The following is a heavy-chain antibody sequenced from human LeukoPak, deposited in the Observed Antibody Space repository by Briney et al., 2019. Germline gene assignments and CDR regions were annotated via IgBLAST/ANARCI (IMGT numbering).Heavy chain of an antibody. J-gene: IGHJ4*02. V-gene: IGHV3-23*01. CDR2: ISGSGGST. Sequence: GGSLRLSCAVSGFTFSSYAMSWVRQAPGKGLEWVSAISGSGGSTYYADSVKGRFTISRDNSKNTLYLQMNSLRAEDTAAYYCAFPGIAAAGRGLGFDYWGQGTLVTVSS. D-gene: IGHD6-13*01. CDR1: GFTFSSYA. CDR3: AFPGIAAAGRGLGFDY.